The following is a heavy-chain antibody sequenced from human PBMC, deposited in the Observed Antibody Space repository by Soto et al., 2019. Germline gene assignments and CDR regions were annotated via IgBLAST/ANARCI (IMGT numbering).Heavy chain of an antibody. CDR1: GGTFSSYA. Sequence: QVQLVQSGAEVKKPGSSVKVSCKASGGTFSSYAISWVRQAPGQGLEWMGGIIPIFGTANYAQKFQGRVTITADESTSTAYMELRSLRSEDTAVYYCARLVHDSSGYPPFDYWGQGTLVTVSS. D-gene: IGHD3-22*01. V-gene: IGHV1-69*01. J-gene: IGHJ4*02. CDR3: ARLVHDSSGYPPFDY. CDR2: IIPIFGTA.